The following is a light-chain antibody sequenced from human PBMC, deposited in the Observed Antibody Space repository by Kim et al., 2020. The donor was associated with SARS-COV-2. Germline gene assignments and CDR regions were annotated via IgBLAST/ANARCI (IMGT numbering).Light chain of an antibody. Sequence: AIQVTQSPSPLSASVGDTVTITCRASQGIGRDLAWYQQKPGTAPTLLIFLTSKLHTGVPSRFSGSSSGADFTLTITSLQPEDFATYYCLQDYDFPWTFGQGTKVDIK. CDR1: QGIGRD. CDR2: LTS. CDR3: LQDYDFPWT. V-gene: IGKV1-6*01. J-gene: IGKJ1*01.